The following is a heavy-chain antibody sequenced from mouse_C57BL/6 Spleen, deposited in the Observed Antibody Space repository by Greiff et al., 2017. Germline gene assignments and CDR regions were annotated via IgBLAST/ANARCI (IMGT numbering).Heavy chain of an antibody. V-gene: IGHV5-17*01. D-gene: IGHD1-1*01. CDR2: ISSGSSTI. CDR1: GFTFSDYG. J-gene: IGHJ4*01. CDR3: ARDNYYGSFYAMDY. Sequence: EVQLVESGGGLVKPGGSLKLSCAASGFTFSDYGMHWVRQAPEKGLEWVAYISSGSSTIYYADTVKGRFTISRDNAKNTLFLQMTSLRSEDTAMYYCARDNYYGSFYAMDYWGQGASVTVSS.